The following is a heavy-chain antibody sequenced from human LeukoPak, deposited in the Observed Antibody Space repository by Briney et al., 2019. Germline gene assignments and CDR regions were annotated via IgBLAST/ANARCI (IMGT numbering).Heavy chain of an antibody. CDR2: IYYSGST. V-gene: IGHV4-39*01. CDR1: GSYINNYY. J-gene: IGHJ4*02. D-gene: IGHD4-17*01. Sequence: SETLSLTCSVSGSYINNYYWGWIRQAPGKGPEWIGSIYYSGSTYYNPSLKSRVTISVDTSKNQFSLKLSSVTAADTAVYYCARHWDDYGDYAYFDYWGQGTLVTVSS. CDR3: ARHWDDYGDYAYFDY.